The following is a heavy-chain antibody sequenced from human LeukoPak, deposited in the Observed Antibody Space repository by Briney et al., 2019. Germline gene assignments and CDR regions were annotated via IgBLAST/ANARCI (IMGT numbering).Heavy chain of an antibody. D-gene: IGHD6-13*01. V-gene: IGHV5-10-1*01. CDR2: IDPSDSYT. CDR1: GYSFTSYW. J-gene: IGHJ5*02. CDR3: VRDIGSRGGSSGYDVDP. Sequence: GESLKISCKGSGYSFTSYWISWVRQMPGKGLEWMGRIDPSDSYTNYSPSFQGHVTISADKSISTAYLQWSSLKASDTAMYYCVRDIGSRGGSSGYDVDPGGRETRVTVPS.